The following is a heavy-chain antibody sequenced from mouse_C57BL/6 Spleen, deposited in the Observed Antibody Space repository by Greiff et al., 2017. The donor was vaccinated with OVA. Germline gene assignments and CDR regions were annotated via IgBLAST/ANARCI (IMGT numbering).Heavy chain of an antibody. D-gene: IGHD4-1*01. CDR3: ARNWDHWYFDV. J-gene: IGHJ1*03. V-gene: IGHV1-69*01. Sequence: MPGQGLEWIGEIDPSDSYTNYNQKFKGKSTLTVDKSSSTAYMQLSSLTSEDSAVYYCARNWDHWYFDVWGTGTTVTVSS. CDR2: IDPSDSYT.